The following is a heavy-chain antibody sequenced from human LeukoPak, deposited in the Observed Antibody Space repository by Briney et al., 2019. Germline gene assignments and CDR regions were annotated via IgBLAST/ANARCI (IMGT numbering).Heavy chain of an antibody. V-gene: IGHV1-69*04. CDR3: PRDMFGYSEY. CDR1: GGSFSSYA. J-gene: IGHJ4*02. D-gene: IGHD3-10*02. Sequence: SVKVSCKASGGSFSSYAISWVRQAPGQGIEWMGRIIPILGIANYAQKFQGRVTITADKSTTTAYMELSSLRSEDTAVYYGPRDMFGYSEYWGQGTLVTVSS. CDR2: IIPILGIA.